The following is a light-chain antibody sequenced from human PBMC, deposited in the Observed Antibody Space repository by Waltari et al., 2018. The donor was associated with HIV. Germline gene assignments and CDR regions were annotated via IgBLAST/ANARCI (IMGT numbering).Light chain of an antibody. CDR2: AAS. CDR3: QQLISYPVT. Sequence: DIRLTQTPSFLSASIGDRITITCRASQDINTFLAWYQQKPGRAPKLLVYAASTLQSVVSSRFGGSGSATDFTLTINSLQPEDCAAYYCQQLISYPVTFGGGTKVEI. J-gene: IGKJ4*01. CDR1: QDINTF. V-gene: IGKV1-9*01.